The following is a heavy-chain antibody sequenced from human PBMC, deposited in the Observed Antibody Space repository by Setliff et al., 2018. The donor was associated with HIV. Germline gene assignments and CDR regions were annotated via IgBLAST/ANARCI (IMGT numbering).Heavy chain of an antibody. Sequence: ASVKVSCKVSGSTLREVAMHWVRQAPGKGLEWMGGFDPEDGEKIYAQKFQGRVTMTEDTSTDTAYMELSSLTSDDTAVYYCARVALSVTRTSRRAFDIWGQGTMVTV. J-gene: IGHJ3*02. CDR1: GSTLREVA. CDR2: FDPEDGEK. V-gene: IGHV1-24*01. D-gene: IGHD1-7*01. CDR3: ARVALSVTRTSRRAFDI.